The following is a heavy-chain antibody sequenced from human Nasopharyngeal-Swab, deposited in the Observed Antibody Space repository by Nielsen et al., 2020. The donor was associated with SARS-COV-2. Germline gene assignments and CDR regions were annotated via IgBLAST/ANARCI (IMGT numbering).Heavy chain of an antibody. J-gene: IGHJ4*02. CDR2: ISSSSSYI. Sequence: GRSLRLSCAASGFTFSSYSMNWVRQAPGKGLEWVSSISSSSSYIYYADSVKGRFTISRDNAKNSLYLQMNSLRAEDTAVYYCARVRSSGWYYFDYWGQGTLVTVSS. CDR1: GFTFSSYS. CDR3: ARVRSSGWYYFDY. V-gene: IGHV3-21*01. D-gene: IGHD6-19*01.